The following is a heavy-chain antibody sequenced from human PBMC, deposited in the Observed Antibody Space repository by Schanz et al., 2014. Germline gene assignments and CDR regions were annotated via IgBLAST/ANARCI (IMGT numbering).Heavy chain of an antibody. CDR1: GLIFSTYT. CDR2: ISSTSSYI. Sequence: EVQLVESGGGLVRPGGSLRLSCTTSGLIFSTYTLNWVRQAPGKGLEWISSISSTSSYIFYADSVKGRFSISRDLSSNTLYLQMNSLRADDSAIYYCAKDHPSSGWPAFDVWGQGTQVTVSS. D-gene: IGHD6-19*01. J-gene: IGHJ4*02. V-gene: IGHV3-21*04. CDR3: AKDHPSSGWPAFDV.